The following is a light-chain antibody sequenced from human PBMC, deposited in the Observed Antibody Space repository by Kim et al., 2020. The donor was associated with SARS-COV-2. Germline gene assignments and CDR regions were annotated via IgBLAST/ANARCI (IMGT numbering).Light chain of an antibody. J-gene: IGKJ4*01. CDR2: LGS. CDR3: MQALQTPLT. V-gene: IGKV2-28*01. Sequence: DIVMTQSPLSLPVTPGEPASISCRSSQSLVHTNGYNYLDWYVQKPGQPPQLLIYLGSNRASGVPDRFSGSASGTDFTLKISRVEAEDVGFYYCMQALQTPLTFGGGTKVDIK. CDR1: QSLVHTNGYNY.